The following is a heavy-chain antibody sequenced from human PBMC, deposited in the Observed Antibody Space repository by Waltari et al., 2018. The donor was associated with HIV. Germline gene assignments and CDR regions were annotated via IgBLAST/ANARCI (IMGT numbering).Heavy chain of an antibody. J-gene: IGHJ3*02. CDR1: GGSISSSSYY. V-gene: IGHV4-39*01. CDR2: IYYSGST. D-gene: IGHD2-15*01. Sequence: QLQLQESGPGLVKPSETLSLTCTVSGGSISSSSYYWGWIRQPPGKGLEWIGSIYYSGSTYYNPSLKSRVTISVDTSKNQFSLKLSSVTAADTAVYYCARGIVVVVADAFDIWGQGTMVTVSS. CDR3: ARGIVVVVADAFDI.